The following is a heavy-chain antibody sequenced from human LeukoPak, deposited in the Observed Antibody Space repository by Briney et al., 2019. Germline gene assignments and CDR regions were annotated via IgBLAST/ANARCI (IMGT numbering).Heavy chain of an antibody. CDR3: ARESGSSSSFLPWYFDY. CDR2: XYYSGST. V-gene: IGHV4-59*01. D-gene: IGHD6-6*01. J-gene: IGHJ4*02. Sequence: SETLSLTCTVSGGAISSYYWSWIRQPPGKGLXXXXXXYYSGSTNYNPSLKSRVTISVDPSKNQFSLKLSSVTAADTAVYYCARESGSSSSFLPWYFDYWGQGTLVTVSS. CDR1: GGAISSYY.